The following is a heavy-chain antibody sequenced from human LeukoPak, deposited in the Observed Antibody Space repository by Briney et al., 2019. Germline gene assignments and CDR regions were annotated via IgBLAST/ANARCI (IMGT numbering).Heavy chain of an antibody. J-gene: IGHJ4*02. CDR2: IYPGDSDT. D-gene: IGHD6-19*01. Sequence: GESLNISCKGSGYSFTTYWIGWVRQMPGKGLEWMGIIYPGDSDTRYSPSFQGQVTISADKSISTAYLQWSSLKASDTAMYHCARRAGDSSGWYTSLDYWGQGTLVTVSS. CDR3: ARRAGDSSGWYTSLDY. CDR1: GYSFTTYW. V-gene: IGHV5-51*01.